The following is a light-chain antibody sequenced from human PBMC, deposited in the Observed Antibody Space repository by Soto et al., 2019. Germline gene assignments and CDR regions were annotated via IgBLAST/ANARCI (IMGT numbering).Light chain of an antibody. Sequence: EIVLTQSPGTLSLSPGEGATLSCRASQSISNSQLAWYQQKPGQAPRLLIYGASRRATGIPDRFSGSGSGTDFTLTISSLEPEDFAVYYCQQRSNWPPRITFGQGTRLEIK. J-gene: IGKJ5*01. CDR1: QSISNSQ. CDR2: GAS. CDR3: QQRSNWPPRIT. V-gene: IGKV3D-20*02.